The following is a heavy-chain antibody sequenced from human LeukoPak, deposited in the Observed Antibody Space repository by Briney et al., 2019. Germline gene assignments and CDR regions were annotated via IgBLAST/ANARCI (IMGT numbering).Heavy chain of an antibody. Sequence: SETLSLTCTVSGGSISSGNYYWSWIRQPAGKGLEWIGRIYASGSTKYNPSLKSRVTISVDTSKNQFSPKLSSVTAADTAVYYCARHYYGSGSYYEDYWGQGTLVTVSS. D-gene: IGHD3-10*01. CDR3: ARHYYGSGSYYEDY. V-gene: IGHV4-61*02. CDR2: IYASGST. CDR1: GGSISSGNYY. J-gene: IGHJ4*02.